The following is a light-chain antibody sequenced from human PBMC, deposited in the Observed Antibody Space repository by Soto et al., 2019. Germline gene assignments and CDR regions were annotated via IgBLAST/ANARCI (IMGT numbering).Light chain of an antibody. CDR1: QSVSSN. CDR3: QQYGSSPT. Sequence: EVVLTQSPGTLSLSPGERATVSCRASQSVSSNLAWYQQKPGQAPRLLMYGASNRATGIPDRFSGSGSGTDFTLTISRLEPEDFAVYYCQQYGSSPTFGQGTRLEIK. V-gene: IGKV3-20*01. CDR2: GAS. J-gene: IGKJ5*01.